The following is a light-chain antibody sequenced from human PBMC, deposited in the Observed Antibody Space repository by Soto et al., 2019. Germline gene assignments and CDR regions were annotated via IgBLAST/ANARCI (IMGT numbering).Light chain of an antibody. V-gene: IGLV1-40*01. CDR2: GNN. J-gene: IGLJ1*01. CDR1: SSYIGAGYD. CDR3: QSYDSSLSGYV. Sequence: QSVLTQPPSVSGAPGQRLTISCTGSSSYIGAGYDVHWYRQPPGTAPKLLIFGNNNRPSGVPDRFSGSKSGTSASLAITGLQAEDAADYYCQSYDSSLSGYVFGTGTKLTVL.